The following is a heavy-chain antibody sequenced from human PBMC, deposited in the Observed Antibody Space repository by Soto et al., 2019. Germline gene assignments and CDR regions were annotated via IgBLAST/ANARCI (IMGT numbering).Heavy chain of an antibody. D-gene: IGHD6-13*01. CDR2: IHWNDDN. Sequence: QITLEETGPTLVKPTQTLTLTCTFSGFSLTTGRVGVGWIRQPPGKALEWLAVIHWNDDNHYSPSLKSRLTLTQENPKNQVVPTLTNNDPVDTATYYRKHRLVGSGQGYLGQGTLVTVSS. V-gene: IGHV2-5*01. J-gene: IGHJ4*02. CDR3: KHRLVGSGQGY. CDR1: GFSLTTGRVG.